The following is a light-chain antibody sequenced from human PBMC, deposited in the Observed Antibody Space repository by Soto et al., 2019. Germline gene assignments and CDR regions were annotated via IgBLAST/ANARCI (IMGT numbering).Light chain of an antibody. CDR3: QQSYSWA. CDR2: AAS. CDR1: QNISSY. J-gene: IGKJ1*01. V-gene: IGKV1-39*01. Sequence: DIHMSQSPSSLSASVGDRVSITCRASQNISSYLNWYQQKPGKAPKLLIYAASSLQSGVPSSFSRNGSRTEFTLTISSQQPEDFATYDCQQSYSWACGQGTKVEIK.